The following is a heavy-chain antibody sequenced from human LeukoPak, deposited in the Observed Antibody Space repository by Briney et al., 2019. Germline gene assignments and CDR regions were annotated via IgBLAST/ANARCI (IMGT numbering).Heavy chain of an antibody. V-gene: IGHV1-69*01. CDR2: FIPIFGTA. D-gene: IGHD6-19*01. CDR1: GGTFISYA. Sequence: SVKVPCKASGGTFISYAISWVRQAPGQGLEWMGGFIPIFGTANYAQKFQGRVTITADESTSTAYMELSSLRSEDTAVYYCARGGPDSSGWYQSGMDVWGQGTTVTVSS. J-gene: IGHJ6*02. CDR3: ARGGPDSSGWYQSGMDV.